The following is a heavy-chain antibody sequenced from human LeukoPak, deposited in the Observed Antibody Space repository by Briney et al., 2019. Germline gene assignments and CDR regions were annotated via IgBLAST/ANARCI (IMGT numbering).Heavy chain of an antibody. D-gene: IGHD3-22*01. CDR1: GFTFDDYA. V-gene: IGHV3-9*01. CDR2: ISWNSGSI. Sequence: GGSLRLSCAASGFTFDDYAMHWVRQAPGKGLEWVSGISWNSGSIGYADSVKGRFTISRDNAKNSLYLQMNSLRAEDTALYYCAKVAYYDSLRWGYDAFDIWGQGTMVTVSS. J-gene: IGHJ3*02. CDR3: AKVAYYDSLRWGYDAFDI.